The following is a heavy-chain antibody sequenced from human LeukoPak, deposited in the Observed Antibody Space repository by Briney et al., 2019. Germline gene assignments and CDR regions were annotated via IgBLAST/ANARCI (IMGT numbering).Heavy chain of an antibody. CDR3: TREKDYYDSSGYYRDAFDI. CDR2: INSDGSST. CDR1: GFTFSSYW. Sequence: GGSLRLSCAASGFTFSSYWMHWVRQAPGKGLVWVSRINSDGSSTSYADSVKGRFTISRDNAKNTVYLQMNSLRAEDTAVYYCTREKDYYDSSGYYRDAFDIWGQGTKVTASS. J-gene: IGHJ3*02. D-gene: IGHD3-22*01. V-gene: IGHV3-74*01.